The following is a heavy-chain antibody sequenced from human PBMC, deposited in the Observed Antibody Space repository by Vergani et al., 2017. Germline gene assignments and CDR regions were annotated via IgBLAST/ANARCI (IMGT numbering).Heavy chain of an antibody. CDR1: GFTFSSYS. J-gene: IGHJ4*02. D-gene: IGHD1-26*01. CDR2: ISSSSSYI. CDR3: ASDSVVGANVPFDY. Sequence: EVQLVESGGGLVKPGGSLRLSCAASGFTFSSYSMNWVRQAPGKGLEWVSSISSSSSYIYYADSVKGRFTISRDNAKNSLYLQMNSLRAEDTAVYYCASDSVVGANVPFDYWGQGTLVTVSS. V-gene: IGHV3-21*01.